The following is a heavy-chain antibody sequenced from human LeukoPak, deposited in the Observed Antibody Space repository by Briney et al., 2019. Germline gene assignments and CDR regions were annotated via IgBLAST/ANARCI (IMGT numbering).Heavy chain of an antibody. CDR2: IYYSGST. V-gene: IGHV4-30-4*08. CDR3: ARGKQQLVYDYFDY. D-gene: IGHD6-13*01. J-gene: IGHJ4*02. Sequence: SQTLSLTCTVSGGSISSGDYYWSWIRQPPGKGLEWIGYIYYSGSTYYNPSLKSRVTISVDTSKNQFSLKLSFVTAADTAVYYCARGKQQLVYDYFDYWGQGTLVTVSS. CDR1: GGSISSGDYY.